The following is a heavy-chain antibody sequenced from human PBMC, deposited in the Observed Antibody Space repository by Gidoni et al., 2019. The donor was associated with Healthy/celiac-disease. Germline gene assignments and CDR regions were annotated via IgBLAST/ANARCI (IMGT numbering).Heavy chain of an antibody. V-gene: IGHV3-15*01. Sequence: EVQLVESGGGLVKPGGSLRLSCAASGFTFINAWMSWVRQAPGKGLEWVGRIKSETDGGTTDYAAPVKGRFTISRDDSKNTLYLQMNNLKTEDTAVYYCTTDGTLRGRGDVWGQGTTVTVSS. D-gene: IGHD3-16*01. J-gene: IGHJ6*02. CDR2: IKSETDGGTT. CDR3: TTDGTLRGRGDV. CDR1: GFTFINAW.